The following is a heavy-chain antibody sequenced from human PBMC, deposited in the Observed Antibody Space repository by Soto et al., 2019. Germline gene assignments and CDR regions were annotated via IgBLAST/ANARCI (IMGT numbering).Heavy chain of an antibody. J-gene: IGHJ6*02. Sequence: NPSETLSLTCAVSGHSISSGYYWGWIRQPPGKGLEWIGSIYHSGSTYYNPSLKSRVTISVDTSKNQFSLKLSSVTAADTAVYYCATPAPAAYYYYGMDVWGQGTTVTVSS. CDR3: ATPAPAAYYYYGMDV. CDR1: GHSISSGYY. CDR2: IYHSGST. V-gene: IGHV4-38-2*01. D-gene: IGHD2-2*01.